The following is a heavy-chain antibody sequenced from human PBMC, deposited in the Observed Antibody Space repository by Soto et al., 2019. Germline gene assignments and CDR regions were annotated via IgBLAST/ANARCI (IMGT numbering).Heavy chain of an antibody. CDR2: INPNSGGT. J-gene: IGHJ6*03. V-gene: IGHV1-2*04. D-gene: IGHD3-3*01. CDR3: ARGTAGDFWSGYYSSTYMDV. CDR1: GYTFTDYY. Sequence: ASVKVSCTASGYTFTDYYMHWVRQAPGQGLEWMGWINPNSGGTNYAQKFQGWVTMTRDTSISTAYMELSRLRSDDTAVYYCARGTAGDFWSGYYSSTYMDVWGKGTTVTVSS.